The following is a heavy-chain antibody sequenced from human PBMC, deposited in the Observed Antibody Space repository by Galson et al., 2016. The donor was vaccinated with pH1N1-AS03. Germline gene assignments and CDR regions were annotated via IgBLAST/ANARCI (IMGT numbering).Heavy chain of an antibody. V-gene: IGHV2-5*02. D-gene: IGHD5-12*01. CDR1: GFSLSTSGEG. CDR3: VHRRRTITVASVFDY. J-gene: IGHJ4*02. CDR2: IHWDDDK. Sequence: PALVKPTQTLTLTRTFSGFSLSTSGEGVGWIRQPPGKALEWLTLIHWDDDKRYSPSLRTRLTITKDTPKNQVVLTMTNMDPVDTATYFCVHRRRTITVASVFDYWGQGALATVSS.